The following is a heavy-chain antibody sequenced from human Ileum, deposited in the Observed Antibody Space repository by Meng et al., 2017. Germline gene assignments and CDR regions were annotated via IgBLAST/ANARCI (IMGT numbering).Heavy chain of an antibody. D-gene: IGHD2-8*01. CDR1: GGSISSGDYY. V-gene: IGHV4-30-4*01. Sequence: QVQLQESGPRLVKPSQTLSLTCTVSGGSISSGDYYWSWVRQSPVKGPEWIGYIYSNGNTYSNPSLRGRLMISIDTSKNQFSLKLSSVTAADTAVYYCARAPKYCTNAVCSRPLDSWGQGTLVTVSS. J-gene: IGHJ4*02. CDR3: ARAPKYCTNAVCSRPLDS. CDR2: IYSNGNT.